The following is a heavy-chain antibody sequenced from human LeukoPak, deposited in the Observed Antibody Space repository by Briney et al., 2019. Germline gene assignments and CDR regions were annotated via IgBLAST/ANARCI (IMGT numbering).Heavy chain of an antibody. CDR3: ARVGVERYFDWLSIFDY. CDR2: INHSGGT. CDR1: GGSFSGYY. D-gene: IGHD3-9*01. J-gene: IGHJ4*02. Sequence: SETLSLTCAVYGGSFSGYYWSWIRQPPGKGLEWIGEINHSGGTNSKPSLKSRVTISVDTSKNQFSLKLSSVTAADTAVYYCARVGVERYFDWLSIFDYWGQGTLVTVSS. V-gene: IGHV4-34*01.